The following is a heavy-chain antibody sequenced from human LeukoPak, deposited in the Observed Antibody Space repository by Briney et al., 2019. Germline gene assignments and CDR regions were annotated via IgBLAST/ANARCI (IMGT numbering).Heavy chain of an antibody. CDR3: ATDRGWRTSGYYLYYFEY. J-gene: IGHJ4*02. CDR1: GFIFTNYF. CDR2: IKHDGSEK. D-gene: IGHD3-3*01. V-gene: IGHV3-7*01. Sequence: GGSLRLPCAASGFIFTNYFMSWVRQAPGKGLEWVASIKHDGSEKYYVDSVRGRFTISRDNTMNSLYLQMSSLRAEDTAVYYCATDRGWRTSGYYLYYFEYWGQGTLVTYSS.